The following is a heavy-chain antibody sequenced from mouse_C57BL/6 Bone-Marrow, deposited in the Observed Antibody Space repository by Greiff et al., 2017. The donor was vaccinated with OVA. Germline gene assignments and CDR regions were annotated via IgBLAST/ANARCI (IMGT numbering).Heavy chain of an antibody. J-gene: IGHJ4*01. CDR3: AKSLCLPTNNYTMDY. CDR1: GYTFTSYT. D-gene: IGHD6-1*01. Sequence: VQLQESGAELARPGASVKMSCKASGYTFTSYTMLWVKQRPGQGLERIGYIIPSSGYTKYNQKFKDKATLTADKSSSTAYMKLSSLTTKDTTVYYSAKSLCLPTNNYTMDYWDQGTSVTDSS. V-gene: IGHV1-4*01. CDR2: IIPSSGYT.